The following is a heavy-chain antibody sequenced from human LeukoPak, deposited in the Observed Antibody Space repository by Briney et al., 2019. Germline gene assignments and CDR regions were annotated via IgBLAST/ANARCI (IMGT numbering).Heavy chain of an antibody. D-gene: IGHD6-19*01. CDR2: IKQDGSEK. V-gene: IGHV3-7*01. J-gene: IGHJ4*02. CDR3: ARVRVEQWLEIYYFDY. Sequence: PGGSLRLSCAASGFTFSSYWMSWVRQAPGKGLEWVANIKQDGSEKYYVDSVKGRFTISRDNAKNSLYLQMNSLRAEDTAVYYCARVRVEQWLEIYYFDYWGQGTLVTVSS. CDR1: GFTFSSYW.